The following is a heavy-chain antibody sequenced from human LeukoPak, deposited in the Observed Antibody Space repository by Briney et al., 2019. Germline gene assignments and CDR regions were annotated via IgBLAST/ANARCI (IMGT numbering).Heavy chain of an antibody. Sequence: VASVKVSCKASGYTFTGYYMHWVRQAPGQGLEWMGWINPNSGGTNYAQKFQGRVTITRDTSISTAYMELSRLRSDDTAVDYCARGTRRTTVSTNWFDPWGQGTLVTVSS. CDR1: GYTFTGYY. CDR3: ARGTRRTTVSTNWFDP. V-gene: IGHV1-2*02. CDR2: INPNSGGT. J-gene: IGHJ5*02. D-gene: IGHD4-17*01.